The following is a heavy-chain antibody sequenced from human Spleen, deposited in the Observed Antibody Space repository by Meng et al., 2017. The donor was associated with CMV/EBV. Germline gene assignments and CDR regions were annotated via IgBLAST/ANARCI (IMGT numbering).Heavy chain of an antibody. CDR1: GGTFSSYT. V-gene: IGHV1-69*05. CDR3: ARDYSGFWSGGYDY. Sequence: SVKVSCKASGGTFSSYTISWVRQAPGQGLEWMGGIIPIFGTTNYAQKFQGRVTVTTDESTSAAYMELSSLRSEDTAVYYCARDYSGFWSGGYDYWGQGTLVTVPQ. CDR2: IIPIFGTT. D-gene: IGHD3-3*01. J-gene: IGHJ4*02.